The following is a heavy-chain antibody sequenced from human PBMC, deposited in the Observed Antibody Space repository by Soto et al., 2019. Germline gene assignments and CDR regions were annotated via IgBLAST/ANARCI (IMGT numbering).Heavy chain of an antibody. CDR1: GFTFSSYW. J-gene: IGHJ4*02. Sequence: SLRLSCAASGFTFSSYWMSWVRQAPGKGLEWVANIKQDGSEKYYVDSVKGRFTISRDNAKNSLYLQMNSLRAEDTAVYYCARESEDLTSNFDYWGQGTLVTVS. V-gene: IGHV3-7*03. CDR3: ARESEDLTSNFDY. CDR2: IKQDGSEK.